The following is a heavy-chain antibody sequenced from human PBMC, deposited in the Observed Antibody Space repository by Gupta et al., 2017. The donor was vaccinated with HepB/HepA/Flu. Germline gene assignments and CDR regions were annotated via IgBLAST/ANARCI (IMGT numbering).Heavy chain of an antibody. D-gene: IGHD2-15*01. V-gene: IGHV3-33*01. CDR2: IWYDGSNK. CDR1: GFTFSSYG. J-gene: IGHJ5*02. CDR3: ARDSWDCSGGSCYYWFDP. Sequence: QVQLVESGGGVVQPGRSLRLSCAASGFTFSSYGMHCVRQAPGKGLEWVAVIWYDGSNKYYADSVKGRFTISRDNFKNTLYLQMNSLRAEDTAVYYCARDSWDCSGGSCYYWFDPWGQGTLVTVSS.